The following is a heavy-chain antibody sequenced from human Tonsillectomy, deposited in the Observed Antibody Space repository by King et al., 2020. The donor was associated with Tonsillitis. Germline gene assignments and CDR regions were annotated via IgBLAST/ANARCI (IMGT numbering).Heavy chain of an antibody. CDR2: INPSGGST. CDR1: GYTFTSYY. CDR3: ARQRAVGYFDY. V-gene: IGHV1-46*01. D-gene: IGHD6-25*01. Sequence: VQLVESGAEVKKPGASVKVSCKASGYTFTSYYMHWVRQAPGQGLEWMGIINPSGGSTSYAQKFQGRVTMTRDTSTSTAYMGLSSLRSEDTAVYYCARQRAVGYFDYWGQGTLVTVSS. J-gene: IGHJ4*02.